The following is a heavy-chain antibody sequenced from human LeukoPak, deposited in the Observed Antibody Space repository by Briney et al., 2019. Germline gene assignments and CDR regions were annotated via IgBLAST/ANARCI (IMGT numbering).Heavy chain of an antibody. CDR2: ISGSGGST. V-gene: IGHV3-23*01. J-gene: IGHJ4*02. D-gene: IGHD2-2*01. Sequence: GGSLRLSCAASGFTFSSYAMSWVRQAPGKGLEWVSAISGSGGSTYYADSVKGRFTISRDNSKNTLYLQMNSLRAEDTAVYYCARDGCSSTSCYADYWGQRTLVTVSS. CDR1: GFTFSSYA. CDR3: ARDGCSSTSCYADY.